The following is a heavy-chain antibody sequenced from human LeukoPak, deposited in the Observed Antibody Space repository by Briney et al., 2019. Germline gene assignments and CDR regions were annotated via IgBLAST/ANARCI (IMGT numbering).Heavy chain of an antibody. CDR2: INPNSGGT. CDR1: GYTFTGYY. CDR3: ARVSTIFGVVTPWGY. D-gene: IGHD3-3*01. Sequence: ASVKVSCKASGYTFTGYYMHWVRQAPGQGLAWMGWINPNSGGTNYAQKFRGRVTMTRDTSISTAYMELSRLRSDDTAVYYCARVSTIFGVVTPWGYWGQGTLVTVSS. V-gene: IGHV1-2*02. J-gene: IGHJ4*02.